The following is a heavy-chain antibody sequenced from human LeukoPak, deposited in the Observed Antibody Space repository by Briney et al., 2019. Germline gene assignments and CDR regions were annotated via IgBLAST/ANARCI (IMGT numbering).Heavy chain of an antibody. Sequence: SETLSLTCTVSGGSISSYYWSWIRQPPGKGLEWIGYIYYSGSTNYNPSPKSRVTISVDTSKNQFSLKLSSVTAADTAVYYCAISRGGFFDYWGQVTLVTVSS. CDR1: GGSISSYY. J-gene: IGHJ4*02. CDR3: AISRGGFFDY. CDR2: IYYSGST. V-gene: IGHV4-59*01. D-gene: IGHD3-16*01.